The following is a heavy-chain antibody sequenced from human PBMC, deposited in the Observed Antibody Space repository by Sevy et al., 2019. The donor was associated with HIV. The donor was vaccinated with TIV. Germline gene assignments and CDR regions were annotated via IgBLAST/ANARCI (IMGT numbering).Heavy chain of an antibody. CDR3: ARDLNFWSGYYGMDV. Sequence: ASVKVSCKASGYTFTGYYMHWVRQAPGQGLEWMGWINPNSGGTNYAQKFQGRVTMTRDTSISTAYMELSRLGSDDTAVYYCARDLNFWSGYYGMDVWGQGTAVTVSS. V-gene: IGHV1-2*02. D-gene: IGHD3-3*01. CDR2: INPNSGGT. CDR1: GYTFTGYY. J-gene: IGHJ6*02.